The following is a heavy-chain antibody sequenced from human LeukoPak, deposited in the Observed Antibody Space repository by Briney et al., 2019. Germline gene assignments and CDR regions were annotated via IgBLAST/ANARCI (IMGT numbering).Heavy chain of an antibody. CDR1: GGSFSGYY. J-gene: IGHJ6*03. D-gene: IGHD1-14*01. CDR2: INHSGST. CDR3: ASLRNTGTTDYYYYYYMDV. V-gene: IGHV4-34*01. Sequence: SSETLSLTCAVYGGSFSGYYWSWIRQPPGKGLEWIGEINHSGSTNYNPSLKSRVTISVDTSKNQFSLKLSSVTAADTAVYYCASLRNTGTTDYYYYYYMDVWGKGTTVTVSS.